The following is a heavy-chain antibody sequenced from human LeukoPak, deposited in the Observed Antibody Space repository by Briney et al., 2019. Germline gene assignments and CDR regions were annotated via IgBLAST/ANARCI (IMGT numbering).Heavy chain of an antibody. V-gene: IGHV3-9*01. CDR3: ASTSGYYTGNAFDI. CDR2: ISWNSGSI. Sequence: PGGSLRLSCAAPGFTFDDYAMHWVRQAPGKGLEWVSGISWNSGSIGYADSVKGRFTTSRDNAKNSLYLQMNSLRAEDTALYYCASTSGYYTGNAFDIWGQGTMVTVSS. CDR1: GFTFDDYA. J-gene: IGHJ3*02. D-gene: IGHD3-3*01.